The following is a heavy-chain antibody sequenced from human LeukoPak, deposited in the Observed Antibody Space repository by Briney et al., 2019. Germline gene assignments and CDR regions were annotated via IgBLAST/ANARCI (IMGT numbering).Heavy chain of an antibody. V-gene: IGHV5-51*01. CDR1: GYSFTSYW. CDR2: IYPGDSDT. CDR3: ARPISKRPYSSGWSEGTY. Sequence: GESLKISCKGSGYSFTSYWIGWVRQMPGKGLEWMGIIYPGDSDTRYSPSFQGQVTISADKSISTAYLQWSSLKTSDTAMYYCARPISKRPYSSGWSEGTYWGQGTLVTVSS. J-gene: IGHJ4*02. D-gene: IGHD6-19*01.